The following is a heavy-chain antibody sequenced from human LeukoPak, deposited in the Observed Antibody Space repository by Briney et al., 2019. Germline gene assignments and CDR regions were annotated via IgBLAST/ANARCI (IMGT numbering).Heavy chain of an antibody. CDR2: IIPIFGTA. V-gene: IGHV1-69*13. CDR3: ARSDSSSWYGQYYFDY. D-gene: IGHD6-13*01. J-gene: IGHJ4*02. Sequence: ASVKVSCKASGGTFSSYAISWVRQAPGQGLEWMGGIIPIFGTANYAQKFQGRVTITADESTSTAYMELSSLRSEDTAVYYCARSDSSSWYGQYYFDYWGQGTPVSVSS. CDR1: GGTFSSYA.